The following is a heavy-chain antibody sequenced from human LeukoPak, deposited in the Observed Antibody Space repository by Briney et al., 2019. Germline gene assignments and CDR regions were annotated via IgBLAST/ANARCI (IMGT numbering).Heavy chain of an antibody. V-gene: IGHV3-30*02. D-gene: IGHD3-10*01. CDR1: GFTFSSYG. CDR3: AKDRPRGDYYGSGSSGNFDY. J-gene: IGHJ4*02. CDR2: IRYDGSNK. Sequence: GGSLRLSCAASGFTFSSYGMHWVRQAPGKGLEWVAFIRYDGSNKYYADSVKGRFTISRDNSKNTLYLQMNSLRAEDTAVYYCAKDRPRGDYYGSGSSGNFDYWGQGTLVTVSS.